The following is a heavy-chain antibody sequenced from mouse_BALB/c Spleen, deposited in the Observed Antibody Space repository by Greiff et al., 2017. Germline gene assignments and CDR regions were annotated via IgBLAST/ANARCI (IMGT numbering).Heavy chain of an antibody. J-gene: IGHJ3*01. Sequence: EVKLMESGPGLVKPSQSLSLTCTVTGYSITSDYAWNWIRQFPGNKLEWMGYISYSGSTSYNPSLKSRISITRDTSKNQFFLQLNSVTTEDTATYYCARKADWDGAYWGQGTLVTVSA. V-gene: IGHV3-2*02. CDR3: ARKADWDGAY. CDR1: GYSITSDYA. CDR2: ISYSGST. D-gene: IGHD4-1*01.